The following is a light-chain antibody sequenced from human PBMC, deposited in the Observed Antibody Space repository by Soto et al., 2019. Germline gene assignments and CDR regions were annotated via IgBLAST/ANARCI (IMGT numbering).Light chain of an antibody. CDR3: ATWDDTLSGPV. V-gene: IGLV1-47*01. Sequence: QSVLTQPPSASGTPGQRVTISCSGSSSNIGSNYVYWYQQLPGTAPKLLIYRNNQRPSGVPDRFSGSKSGTSASLAISGLRSEDEAVYYCATWDDTLSGPVFGGGTKVTVL. CDR1: SSNIGSNY. J-gene: IGLJ3*02. CDR2: RNN.